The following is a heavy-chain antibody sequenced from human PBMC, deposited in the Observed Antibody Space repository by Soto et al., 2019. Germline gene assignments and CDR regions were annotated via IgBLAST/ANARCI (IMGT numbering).Heavy chain of an antibody. J-gene: IGHJ4*02. Sequence: SETLSLTCAVSGGSISSSNWWSWVRQPPGKGLEWIGEIYHSGSTNYNPSLKGRVTISVDKSKNQFSLKLSSVTAADTAVYYCARPNLLGYSSGWAGYYFDYWGQGTLVTVSS. CDR1: GGSISSSNW. V-gene: IGHV4-4*02. D-gene: IGHD6-19*01. CDR2: IYHSGST. CDR3: ARPNLLGYSSGWAGYYFDY.